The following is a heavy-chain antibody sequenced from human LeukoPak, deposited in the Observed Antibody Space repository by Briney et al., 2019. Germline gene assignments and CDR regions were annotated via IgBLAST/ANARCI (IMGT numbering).Heavy chain of an antibody. V-gene: IGHV4-61*01. CDR1: GYSISSGYY. CDR3: ARGSYISDY. J-gene: IGHJ4*02. Sequence: PSETLSLTCAVSGYSISSGYYWGWIRQPPGKGLEWIGYIYYSGSTNYNPSLKSRVTISVDTSKNQFSLKLSSVTAADTAVYYCARGSYISDYWGQGTLVTVSS. D-gene: IGHD3-10*01. CDR2: IYYSGST.